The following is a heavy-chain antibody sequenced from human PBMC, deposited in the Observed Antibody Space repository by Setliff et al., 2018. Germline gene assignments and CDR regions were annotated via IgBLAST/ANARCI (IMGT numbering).Heavy chain of an antibody. CDR3: AREPLWGSHDAFDI. CDR2: ISAYNANT. CDR1: GYIFTSYA. V-gene: IGHV1-18*01. Sequence: ASVKVSCKASGYIFTSYAINWVRQAPGQGLEWMGSISAYNANTNYAQNLQGRVTMTRDTSTSTAYMDLRSLRSDDTAVYYCAREPLWGSHDAFDIWGQGTMVTVSS. D-gene: IGHD7-27*01. J-gene: IGHJ3*02.